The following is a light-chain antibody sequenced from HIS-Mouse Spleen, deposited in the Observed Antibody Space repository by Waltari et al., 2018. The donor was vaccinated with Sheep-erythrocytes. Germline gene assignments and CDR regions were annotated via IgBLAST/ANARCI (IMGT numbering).Light chain of an antibody. CDR3: QQFNNYPRT. V-gene: IGKV1D-13*01. Sequence: IQLTHTPSSLSAPVRHSVPFTGRACQGCSIALAWYQQKPGKAPKLLIYDASSLERGVPSRFSGSGSGTEFTLTISSLQPEDFATYYCQQFNNYPRTFGQGTKVEIK. CDR1: QGCSIA. CDR2: DAS. J-gene: IGKJ1*01.